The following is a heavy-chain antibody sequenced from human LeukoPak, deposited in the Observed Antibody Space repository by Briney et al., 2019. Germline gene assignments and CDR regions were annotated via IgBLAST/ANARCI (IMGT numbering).Heavy chain of an antibody. Sequence: PGGSLRLSCAASGFTFNNYAMSWVRQAPGKGLEWVSAISGSGGSTYYADSVKGRFTISRDNPKNTVYLQMNSLRAEDTAVYYCAGGEYNWNDLHLWGQGTLVTVSS. V-gene: IGHV3-23*01. J-gene: IGHJ5*02. D-gene: IGHD1-20*01. CDR3: AGGEYNWNDLHL. CDR2: ISGSGGST. CDR1: GFTFNNYA.